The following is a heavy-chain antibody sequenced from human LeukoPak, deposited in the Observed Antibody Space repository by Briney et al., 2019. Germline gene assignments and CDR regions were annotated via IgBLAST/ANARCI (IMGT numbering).Heavy chain of an antibody. CDR1: GFTVSSNY. D-gene: IGHD1-26*01. V-gene: IGHV3-53*01. Sequence: GGSLRLSCAASGFTVSSNYMSWVRQAPGKGLEWVSVIYSGGSTYYADSVKGRFTISRDNSKNTLYLQMNSLRAEDTAVYYCARGGAPPDKYYYYYGMDVWGQGTTVTVSS. CDR3: ARGGAPPDKYYYYYGMDV. J-gene: IGHJ6*02. CDR2: IYSGGST.